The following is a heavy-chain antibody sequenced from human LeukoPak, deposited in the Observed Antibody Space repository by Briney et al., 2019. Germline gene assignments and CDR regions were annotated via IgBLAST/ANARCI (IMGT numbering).Heavy chain of an antibody. CDR3: ARLGYCSGGSCYRKYYFYGMDV. D-gene: IGHD2-15*01. J-gene: IGHJ6*02. Sequence: PSETLSLTCTVSGGSISSYYWSWVRQPPGKGLEWIGYIYYSGSTNYNPSLKSRFTISVDTSKNQFSLKLSSVTAADTAVYYCARLGYCSGGSCYRKYYFYGMDVWGQGTTVTVSS. V-gene: IGHV4-59*01. CDR1: GGSISSYY. CDR2: IYYSGST.